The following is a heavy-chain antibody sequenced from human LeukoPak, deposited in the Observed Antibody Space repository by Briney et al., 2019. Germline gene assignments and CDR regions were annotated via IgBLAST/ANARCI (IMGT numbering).Heavy chain of an antibody. CDR1: GFTFSNYA. Sequence: GGSLRLSCAASGFTFSNYAMSWVRQAPGKGLEWVSATGGGSGIYYADSMTSRFTISRDNSKNPLYLQINSLRAEDTAVYYCAKWGDYDVLTGYYVSDYWGQGTLVTVSS. CDR3: AKWGDYDVLTGYYVSDY. D-gene: IGHD3-9*01. CDR2: TGGGSGI. J-gene: IGHJ4*02. V-gene: IGHV3-23*01.